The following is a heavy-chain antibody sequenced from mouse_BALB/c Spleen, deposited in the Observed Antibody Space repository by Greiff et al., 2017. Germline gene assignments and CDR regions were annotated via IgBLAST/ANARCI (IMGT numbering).Heavy chain of an antibody. J-gene: IGHJ3*01. V-gene: IGHV7-3*02. Sequence: EVKVEESGGGLVQPGGSLRLSCATSGFTFTDYYMSWVRQPPGKALEWLGFIRNKANGYTTEYSASVKGRFTISRDNSQSILYLQMNTLRAEDSATYYCARDLSFLRFAYWGQGTLVTVSA. CDR2: IRNKANGYTT. CDR1: GFTFTDYY. D-gene: IGHD2-10*01. CDR3: ARDLSFLRFAY.